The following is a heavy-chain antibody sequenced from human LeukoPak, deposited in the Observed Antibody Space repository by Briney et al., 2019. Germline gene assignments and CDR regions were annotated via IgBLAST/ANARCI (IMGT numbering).Heavy chain of an antibody. CDR2: IIPIFGTA. D-gene: IGHD3-10*01. CDR1: GGTFSSYA. Sequence: SVKVSCKASGGTFSSYAISWVRQAPGQRLEWMGGIIPIFGTANYAQKFQGRVTITADESTSTAYMELSSLRSEDTAVYYCASPMVRGVIMQFDFWGQGTLVTVSS. CDR3: ASPMVRGVIMQFDF. J-gene: IGHJ4*02. V-gene: IGHV1-69*13.